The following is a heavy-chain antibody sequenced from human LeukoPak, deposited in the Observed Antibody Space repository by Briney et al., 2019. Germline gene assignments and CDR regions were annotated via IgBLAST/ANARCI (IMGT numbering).Heavy chain of an antibody. J-gene: IGHJ4*02. V-gene: IGHV3-23*01. CDR2: ISGSGGGT. D-gene: IGHD3-10*01. Sequence: GGSLRLSCAASGFTFSSYAMNWVRQAPGKGLEWVSTISGSGGGTYYADSVKGRFTISRDNSKNTLYPQMNSLRAEDTAIYYCANPKGDSGSYYTFDYWSQGTLVTVSS. CDR1: GFTFSSYA. CDR3: ANPKGDSGSYYTFDY.